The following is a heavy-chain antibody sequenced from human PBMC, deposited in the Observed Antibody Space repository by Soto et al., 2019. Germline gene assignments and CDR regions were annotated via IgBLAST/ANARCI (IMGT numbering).Heavy chain of an antibody. CDR1: GYTFTGYG. V-gene: IGHV1-18*01. CDR2: ISPYNGNT. D-gene: IGHD3-10*01. J-gene: IGHJ4*02. CDR3: ARDLDGSGAYYTDY. Sequence: ASVKVSCKASGYTFTGYGFSWVRQAPGQGLEWMGWISPYNGNTKYAQKLQDGVTMTTDTFTSTAYMELRSLRYEDTAVYYCARDLDGSGAYYTDYWGQGTLVTVSS.